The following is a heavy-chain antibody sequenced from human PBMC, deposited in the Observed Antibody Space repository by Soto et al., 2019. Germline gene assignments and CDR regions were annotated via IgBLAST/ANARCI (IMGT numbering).Heavy chain of an antibody. D-gene: IGHD3-9*01. CDR1: GFTFSSYS. J-gene: IGHJ4*02. V-gene: IGHV3-21*01. CDR3: ARTDPQGNDILTGYYSY. CDR2: ISSSSSYI. Sequence: GGSLRLSCAASGFTFSSYSMNWVRQAPGKGLEWVSSISSSSSYIYYADSVKGRFTISRDNAKNSLYLQMNSLRAEDTAVYYCARTDPQGNDILTGYYSYWGQGTLVTVSS.